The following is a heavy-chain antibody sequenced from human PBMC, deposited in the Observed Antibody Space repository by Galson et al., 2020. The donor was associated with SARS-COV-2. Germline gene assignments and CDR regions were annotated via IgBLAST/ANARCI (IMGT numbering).Heavy chain of an antibody. D-gene: IGHD6-19*01. CDR3: AAGAVAGTCY. Sequence: GESLKISCAASGFPFTSYVLSSVRQAPGRGLEWVSRVSRSGGSTYYADSVRGRFTISRDSSRNTLYLQMNSLRADDTAVYYCAAGAVAGTCYWGQGSLVTVSS. CDR1: GFPFTSYV. V-gene: IGHV3-23*01. J-gene: IGHJ4*02. CDR2: VSRSGGST.